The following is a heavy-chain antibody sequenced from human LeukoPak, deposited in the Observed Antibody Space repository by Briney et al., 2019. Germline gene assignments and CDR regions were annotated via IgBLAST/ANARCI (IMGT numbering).Heavy chain of an antibody. CDR3: ARERASAGPHFEH. CDR1: GGSISSYY. CDR2: NYYSRTT. D-gene: IGHD6-13*01. J-gene: IGHJ4*02. V-gene: IGHV4-59*13. Sequence: SETLSLTCSVSGGSISSYYWSWIRQPPGKGLEWIGYNYYSRTTNYNPSLKSRVTISVDRSKNQFSLRLTSVTAADTAVYYCARERASAGPHFEHWGRGILVTVSS.